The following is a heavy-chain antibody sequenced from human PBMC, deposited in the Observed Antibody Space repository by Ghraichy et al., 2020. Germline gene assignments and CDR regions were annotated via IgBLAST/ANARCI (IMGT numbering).Heavy chain of an antibody. D-gene: IGHD2-2*01. V-gene: IGHV3-13*01. CDR1: GFTFGNYD. J-gene: IGHJ4*02. CDR3: ARGLQGYCNYTNCPFDQ. Sequence: GGSLRLSCVVSGFTFGNYDMHWVRQPTGRGLEWVSSIGTLGDTYYPGSVEGRFTISRENATGSLYLQMNSLRAGDTAVYYCARGLQGYCNYTNCPFDQWGQGTLVPVSS. CDR2: IGTLGDT.